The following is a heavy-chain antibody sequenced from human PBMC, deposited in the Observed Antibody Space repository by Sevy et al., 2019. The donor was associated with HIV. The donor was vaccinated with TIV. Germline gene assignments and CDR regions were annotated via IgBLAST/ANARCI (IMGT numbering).Heavy chain of an antibody. CDR2: INPDSGGP. CDR3: VRDDRDGYFEY. V-gene: IGHV1-2*02. CDR1: GYTFTGYY. Sequence: ASVKVSCKASGYTFTGYYMHWMRQAPGQGLEWMGWINPDSGGPIYAPKFQGRLTLTRDTSISTAYMDLSRLKSDDTAVYYCVRDDRDGYFEYWGQGTLVTVSS. J-gene: IGHJ4*02.